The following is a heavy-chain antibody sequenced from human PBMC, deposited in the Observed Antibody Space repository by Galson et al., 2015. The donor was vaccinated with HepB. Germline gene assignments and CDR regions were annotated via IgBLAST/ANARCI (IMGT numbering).Heavy chain of an antibody. CDR3: ARGGDYSNLVDY. D-gene: IGHD4-11*01. Sequence: SLRLSCAASGFTFSSYSMNWVRQAPGKGLEWVSSISSSSSYIYYADSVKGRFTISRDNAKNSLYLQMNSLRAEDTAVYYCARGGDYSNLVDYWGQGTLVTVSS. V-gene: IGHV3-21*01. CDR1: GFTFSSYS. J-gene: IGHJ4*02. CDR2: ISSSSSYI.